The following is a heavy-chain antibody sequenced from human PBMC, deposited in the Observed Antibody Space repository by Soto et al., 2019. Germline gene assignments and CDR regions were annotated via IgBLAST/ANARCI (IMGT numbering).Heavy chain of an antibody. D-gene: IGHD4-4*01. CDR2: ISGSGSKT. V-gene: IGHV3-23*01. CDR1: GFTFSTYD. Sequence: PGGSLRLSCVASGFTFSTYDMNWVRQAPGKGLECVSAISGSGSKTYYSDSVKGRFTISRDNSKNTVYLQMNSLRAEDTAVYYCAKDLIDYSTSSFDYWGQGTLVTVYS. CDR3: AKDLIDYSTSSFDY. J-gene: IGHJ4*02.